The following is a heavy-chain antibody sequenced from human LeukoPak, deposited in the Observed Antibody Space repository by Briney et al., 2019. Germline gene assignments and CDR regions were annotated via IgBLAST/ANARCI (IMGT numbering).Heavy chain of an antibody. CDR2: ISGSGGST. CDR3: AKGHSSAWYFFDY. CDR1: GFTFSNYA. D-gene: IGHD6-19*01. J-gene: IGHJ4*02. V-gene: IGHV3-23*01. Sequence: PGGSLRPSCAASGFTFSNYAMSWVRQAPGKGLEWVSTISGSGGSTHYADSVKGRFTISRDNSKNTLYLQMNSLRAEDTAVYYCAKGHSSAWYFFDYWGQGTLVTVSS.